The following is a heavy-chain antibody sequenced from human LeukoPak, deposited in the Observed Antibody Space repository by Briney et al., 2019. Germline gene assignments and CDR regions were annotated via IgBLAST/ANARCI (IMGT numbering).Heavy chain of an antibody. CDR2: ITGSGGST. CDR1: GFTFSSYA. Sequence: GGSQRLSYAASGFTFSSYAMSWVRQAPGKGLEWVSAITGSGGSTYYADSLKGRFTISRDNSKNTLYLQMHSLRAEDTAVYYCAKDGRDSSGYCFDYWGQGTLVTVSS. J-gene: IGHJ4*02. V-gene: IGHV3-23*01. D-gene: IGHD3-22*01. CDR3: AKDGRDSSGYCFDY.